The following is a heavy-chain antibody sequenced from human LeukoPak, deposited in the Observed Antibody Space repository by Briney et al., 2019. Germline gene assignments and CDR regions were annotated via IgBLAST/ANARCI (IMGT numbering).Heavy chain of an antibody. J-gene: IGHJ6*02. Sequence: PGGSLRLSCAASGFTFSSYGMHWVRQAPGKGLEWVAVISYDGSNKYYADSVKGRFTISRDNSKNTLYLQMNSLRAEDTAVYYCANINYDFWSGYSDYYGMDVWGQGTTVTVSS. D-gene: IGHD3-3*01. CDR2: ISYDGSNK. CDR3: ANINYDFWSGYSDYYGMDV. CDR1: GFTFSSYG. V-gene: IGHV3-30*18.